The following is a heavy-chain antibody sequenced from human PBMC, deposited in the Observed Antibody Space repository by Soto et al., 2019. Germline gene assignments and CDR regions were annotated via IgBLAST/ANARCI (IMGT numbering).Heavy chain of an antibody. D-gene: IGHD3-16*01. J-gene: IGHJ4*02. V-gene: IGHV4-30-2*01. CDR1: GVSITTNGYW. Sequence: PSDTLSLTCAVSGVSITTNGYWWSWIRQPPGKGLERIGYIYPSGTIFYNPSLNSRVTISADTSNNQFSLKLTSVTAADTAVYFCATYTAFAKYYFDYWGRGTLVTVSS. CDR2: IYPSGTI. CDR3: ATYTAFAKYYFDY.